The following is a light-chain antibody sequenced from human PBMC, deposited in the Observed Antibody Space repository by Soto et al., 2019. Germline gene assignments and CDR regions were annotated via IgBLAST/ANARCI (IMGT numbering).Light chain of an antibody. CDR2: GAS. CDR3: PPYGSSPPRWT. V-gene: IGKV3-20*01. J-gene: IGKJ1*01. CDR1: QSVSRTY. Sequence: EIVLTQSPGTLSVAPGERATLSCRASQSVSRTYLAWYQQKPGQAPRLLMYGASSRATGIPDRFSGSGSGTDFTLTSSRLEHEDFAVYYCPPYGSSPPRWTFGQWTRLAIK.